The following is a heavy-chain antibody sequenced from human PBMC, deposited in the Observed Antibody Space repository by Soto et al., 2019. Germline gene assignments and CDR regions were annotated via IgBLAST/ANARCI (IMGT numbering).Heavy chain of an antibody. D-gene: IGHD2-2*01. CDR1: GGSISSYY. J-gene: IGHJ5*02. CDR2: IYYSGST. V-gene: IGHV4-59*12. Sequence: SETLSLTCTVSGGSISSYYWSWIRQPPGKGLEWIGHIYYSGSTNYNPSLKSRVTISVDTSKNQFSLKLSSVTAADTAVYYCARKFIRYCSSTSCYATSHNWFDPRGQGTLVTVSS. CDR3: ARKFIRYCSSTSCYATSHNWFDP.